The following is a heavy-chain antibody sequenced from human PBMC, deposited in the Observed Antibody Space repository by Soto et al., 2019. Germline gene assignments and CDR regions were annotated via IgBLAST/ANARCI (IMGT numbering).Heavy chain of an antibody. CDR1: GGTFSSYA. J-gene: IGHJ5*02. CDR2: IIPIFGTA. CDR3: ARSTITMIVVPKGGWFDP. Sequence: SVKFSCKASGGTFSSYAISWVRQAPGQGLEWMGGIIPIFGTANYAQKFQGRVTITADESTSAAYMELSSLRSEDTAVYYCARSTITMIVVPKGGWFDPWGQGTLVTVSS. D-gene: IGHD3-22*01. V-gene: IGHV1-69*13.